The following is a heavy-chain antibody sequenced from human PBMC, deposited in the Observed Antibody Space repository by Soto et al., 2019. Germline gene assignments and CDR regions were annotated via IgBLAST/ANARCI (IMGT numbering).Heavy chain of an antibody. CDR3: ARVESNSDFDY. V-gene: IGHV4-30-4*01. CDR1: GCSISSGDYY. Sequence: QVQLQESGPGLVKPSQTLSLTCTVSGCSISSGDYYWSWIRQPPGKGLEGIGYIYNSGSTYYNPSLKSRVTISVDTSKNQFSLKLSPVTAADTAVYYCARVESNSDFDYWGQGTLVTVSS. CDR2: IYNSGST. J-gene: IGHJ4*02. D-gene: IGHD4-4*01.